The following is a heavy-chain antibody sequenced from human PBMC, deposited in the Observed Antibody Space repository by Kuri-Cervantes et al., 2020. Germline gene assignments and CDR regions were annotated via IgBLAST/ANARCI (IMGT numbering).Heavy chain of an antibody. D-gene: IGHD7-27*01. CDR2: INPNSGGT. CDR1: GYTFTGYY. V-gene: IGHV1-2*02. Sequence: ASVKVSCKASGYTFTGYYMHWVRQAPGQGLEWMGWINPNSGGTNYAQKFQGRVTMTRDTSISTAYMELSRLRSDDTAVYYCARPLGGYYYYGMDVWGQGTTVTVSS. CDR3: ARPLGGYYYYGMDV. J-gene: IGHJ6*02.